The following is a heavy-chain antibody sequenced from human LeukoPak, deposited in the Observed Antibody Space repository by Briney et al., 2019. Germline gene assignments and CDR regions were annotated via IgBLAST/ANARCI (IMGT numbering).Heavy chain of an antibody. CDR2: ISYSGST. D-gene: IGHD1-26*01. Sequence: SETLSLTCSVSGGSVSSGSYYWSWIRQPPGKGLEWIGYISYSGSTNYNPSLKSRVTISVDTSKNQFSLKLSSVTAADTAVYYCARVRQVGADSSYYYGMDVWGQGTTVTVSS. J-gene: IGHJ6*02. V-gene: IGHV4-61*01. CDR1: GGSVSSGSYY. CDR3: ARVRQVGADSSYYYGMDV.